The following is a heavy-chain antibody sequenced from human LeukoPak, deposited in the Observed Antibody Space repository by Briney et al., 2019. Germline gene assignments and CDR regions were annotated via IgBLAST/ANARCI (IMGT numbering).Heavy chain of an antibody. Sequence: SETLSLTCTVSGGSISSYYWSWIRQPAGKGLEWIGRIYTSGSTNYNPSLKSRVTMSVDTSKNQFSLKLSSVTAADTAVYYCARDTYYYGSGIPNYYYYYYMDVWGKGTTVTISS. V-gene: IGHV4-4*07. CDR3: ARDTYYYGSGIPNYYYYYYMDV. CDR2: IYTSGST. D-gene: IGHD3-10*01. J-gene: IGHJ6*03. CDR1: GGSISSYY.